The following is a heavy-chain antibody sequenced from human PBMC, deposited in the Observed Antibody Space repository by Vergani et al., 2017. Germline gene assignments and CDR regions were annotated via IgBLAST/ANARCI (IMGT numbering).Heavy chain of an antibody. J-gene: IGHJ6*02. V-gene: IGHV4-34*01. CDR3: ARGRSCSSTSCYLYYYYYGMDV. Sequence: QVQLQQWGAGLLKPSETLSLTCAVYGGSFSGYYWSWIRQPPGKGLEWIGEINHSGSTNNNPSLKSRVTISVDTSKNQFSLKLSSVTAADTAVYYCARGRSCSSTSCYLYYYYYGMDVWGQGTTVTVYS. D-gene: IGHD2-2*01. CDR2: INHSGST. CDR1: GGSFSGYY.